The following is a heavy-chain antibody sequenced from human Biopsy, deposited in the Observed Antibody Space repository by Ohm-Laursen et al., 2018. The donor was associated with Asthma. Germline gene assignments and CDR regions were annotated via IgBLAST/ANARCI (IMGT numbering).Heavy chain of an antibody. J-gene: IGHJ4*02. V-gene: IGHV3-30-3*01. CDR2: ITFDGSTQ. CDR1: GRHFGSYN. Sequence: SLRLSCAASGRHFGSYNMHWARQAPGKGLEWVAVITFDGSTQHYGDSVKGRFTISRDNSKNMLFLQMNSLRAEDTAVYYCSKDTLGYYFDIWGQGTQVTVSS. D-gene: IGHD6-13*01. CDR3: SKDTLGYYFDI.